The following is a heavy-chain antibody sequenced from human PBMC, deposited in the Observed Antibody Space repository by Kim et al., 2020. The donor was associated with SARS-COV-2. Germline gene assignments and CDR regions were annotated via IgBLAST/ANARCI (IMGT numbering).Heavy chain of an antibody. CDR2: ISYDGSNK. V-gene: IGHV3-30*04. CDR3: ARDANRGYSYGWTHYY. J-gene: IGHJ6*01. D-gene: IGHD5-18*01. Sequence: GGSLRLSCAASGFTFSSYGMHWVRQAPGKGLEWVAVISYDGSNKNYADSVKGRFTISRANSKDTLYLQMNSLRAEDTAVYYCARDANRGYSYGWTHYY. CDR1: GFTFSSYG.